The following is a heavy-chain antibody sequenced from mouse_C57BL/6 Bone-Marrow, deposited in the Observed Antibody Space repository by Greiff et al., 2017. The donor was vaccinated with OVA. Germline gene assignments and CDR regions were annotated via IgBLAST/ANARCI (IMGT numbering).Heavy chain of an antibody. V-gene: IGHV10-1*01. D-gene: IGHD2-1*01. Sequence: EVQLMESGGGLVQPKGSLKLSCAASGFSFNTYAMNWVRQAPGKGLEWVARIRSKSNNYATYYADSVKDRFTISRDDSESMLYLQMNNLKTEDTAMYYCVRQGDYYYYFDYWGQGTTLTVSS. J-gene: IGHJ2*01. CDR3: VRQGDYYYYFDY. CDR2: IRSKSNNYAT. CDR1: GFSFNTYA.